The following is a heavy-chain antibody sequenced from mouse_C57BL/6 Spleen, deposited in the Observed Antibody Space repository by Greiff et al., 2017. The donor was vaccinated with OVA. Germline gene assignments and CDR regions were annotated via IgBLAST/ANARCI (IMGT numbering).Heavy chain of an antibody. J-gene: IGHJ2*01. V-gene: IGHV5-6*01. CDR3: ARQYDYDSPFDY. Sequence: EVQVVESGGDLVKPGGSLKLSCAASGFTFSSYGMSWVRQTPDKRLEWVATISSGGSYTYYPDSVKGRFTISRDNAKNTLYLQMSSLKSEDTAMYYCARQYDYDSPFDYWGQGTTLTVSS. CDR2: ISSGGSYT. CDR1: GFTFSSYG. D-gene: IGHD2-4*01.